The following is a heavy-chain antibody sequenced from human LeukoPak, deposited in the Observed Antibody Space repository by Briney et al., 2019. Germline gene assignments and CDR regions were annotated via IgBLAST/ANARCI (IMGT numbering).Heavy chain of an antibody. CDR1: GFTFSSYA. D-gene: IGHD3-10*01. J-gene: IGHJ4*02. V-gene: IGHV3-30-3*02. Sequence: PGGSLRLSCAASGFTFSSYAMHWVRQAPGKGLEWVAVISYDGSNKYYADSVKGRFTISRDNSKNTLYLQMNSLRAEDTAIYYCAKPPGSGSYRYYFDYWGQGTLVTVSS. CDR3: AKPPGSGSYRYYFDY. CDR2: ISYDGSNK.